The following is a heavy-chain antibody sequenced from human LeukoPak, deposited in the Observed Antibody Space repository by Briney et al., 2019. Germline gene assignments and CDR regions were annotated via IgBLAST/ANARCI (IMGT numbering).Heavy chain of an antibody. CDR1: VYTFTSYY. D-gene: IGHD3-9*01. CDR3: AKLVYITGSDY. Sequence: ASVKVSCKASVYTFTSYYMHWVRQAPGQGLEWVGIINPSGGSTSYAQKFQGRVTMTRDMSTSTVYMELSSLRSEDTAVYYCAKLVYITGSDYWGQGTLVTVSS. CDR2: INPSGGST. V-gene: IGHV1-46*01. J-gene: IGHJ4*02.